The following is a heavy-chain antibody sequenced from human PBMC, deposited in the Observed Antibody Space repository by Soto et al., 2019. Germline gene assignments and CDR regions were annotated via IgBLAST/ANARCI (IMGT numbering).Heavy chain of an antibody. Sequence: QLQLQESXXXXVKPSQTLSLTCAVSGGSISSGNSYAWSWIRQPPGKGLEWIGSLSHTGRTSYKPSLKGRVTMTVDNSKNQCPLKLSSVTAADMAVYYCARAVAPVLGTWFDPWGQGSLVIVSS. J-gene: IGHJ5*02. CDR1: GGSISSGNSYA. D-gene: IGHD3-16*01. CDR3: ARAVAPVLGTWFDP. CDR2: LSHTGRT. V-gene: IGHV4-30-2*01.